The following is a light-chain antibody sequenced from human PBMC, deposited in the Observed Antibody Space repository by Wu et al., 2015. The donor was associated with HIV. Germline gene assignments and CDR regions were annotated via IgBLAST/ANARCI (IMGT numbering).Light chain of an antibody. CDR3: QQSYSTPRNT. CDR2: DAS. Sequence: TVLTQSPATLSLSPGERATLSCRASQSVGSYLAWYQQRPGQSPRFLIYDASNRATGIPARFSGSGSGTDFTLTISSLQPEDFATYYCQQSYSTPRNTFGQGTKLEIK. J-gene: IGKJ2*01. V-gene: IGKV3-11*01. CDR1: QSVGSY.